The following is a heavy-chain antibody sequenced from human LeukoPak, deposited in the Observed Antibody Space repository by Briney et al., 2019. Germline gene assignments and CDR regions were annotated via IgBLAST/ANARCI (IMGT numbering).Heavy chain of an antibody. V-gene: IGHV5-51*01. CDR2: IYPGDSDT. CDR3: ARHVEAAAGHYYYYMDV. Sequence: GESLEISCKGSGYSFTSYWIGWVRQMPGKGLEWMGIIYPGDSDTRYSPSFQGQVTISADKSISTAYLQWSSLKASDTAMYYCARHVEAAAGHYYYYMDVWGKGTTVTVSS. CDR1: GYSFTSYW. J-gene: IGHJ6*03. D-gene: IGHD6-13*01.